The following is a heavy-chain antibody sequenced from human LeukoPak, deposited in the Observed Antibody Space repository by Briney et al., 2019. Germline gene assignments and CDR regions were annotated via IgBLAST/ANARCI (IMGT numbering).Heavy chain of an antibody. CDR2: ISYDGSNK. Sequence: GGSLRLSCAASGFTFSSSGMHWVRQAPGKGLEWVAVISYDGSNKYYADSVKGRFTISRDNAKNSLYLQMNSLRAEDTAVYYCARSDDYGDYGQRKAIDIWGQGTMVTVSS. V-gene: IGHV3-30*03. CDR1: GFTFSSSG. CDR3: ARSDDYGDYGQRKAIDI. J-gene: IGHJ3*02. D-gene: IGHD4-17*01.